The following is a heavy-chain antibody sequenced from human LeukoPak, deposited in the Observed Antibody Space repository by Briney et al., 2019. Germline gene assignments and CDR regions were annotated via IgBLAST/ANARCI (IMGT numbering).Heavy chain of an antibody. CDR3: ARAFSYSTSFDY. J-gene: IGHJ4*02. Sequence: GASVKVSCKTSGYTFTSYSMHWVRQAPGQRLEWMGWITSGTGNSKYSQQFQGRVTLTRDTSATTVYLELSSLRPKDTAVYYCARAFSYSTSFDYWGQGTLVTVSS. V-gene: IGHV1-3*01. CDR2: ITSGTGNS. CDR1: GYTFTSYS. D-gene: IGHD6-13*01.